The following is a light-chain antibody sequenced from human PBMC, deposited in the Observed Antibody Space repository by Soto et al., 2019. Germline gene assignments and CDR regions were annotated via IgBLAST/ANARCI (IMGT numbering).Light chain of an antibody. CDR1: NNDVGGYKL. CDR3: WSYAGNTIFV. CDR2: EGC. J-gene: IGLJ2*01. V-gene: IGLV2-23*03. Sequence: QSALTQPASVSGSPGPSITISCTGTNNDVGGYKLVSWYQQHPGKVPKFVIYEGCKRPSGVSNRFSGSKSGNTASLTISGLQAEDEAYYYCWSYAGNTIFVFGGGTKLTVL.